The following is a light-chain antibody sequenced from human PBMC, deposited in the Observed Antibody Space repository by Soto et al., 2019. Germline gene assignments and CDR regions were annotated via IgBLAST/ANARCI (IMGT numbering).Light chain of an antibody. CDR3: SSYTRTSTYV. J-gene: IGLJ1*01. CDR1: SSDVGAYNY. CDR2: DVT. V-gene: IGLV2-14*01. Sequence: QSVLTQPASVSGSPGQSLTISCTGASSDVGAYNYVSWYQQHPGKAPSLMIYDVTNRPSGVSNRFSGSKSGNTASLTISGLQAEDEADYYCSSYTRTSTYVFGAGTKVTVL.